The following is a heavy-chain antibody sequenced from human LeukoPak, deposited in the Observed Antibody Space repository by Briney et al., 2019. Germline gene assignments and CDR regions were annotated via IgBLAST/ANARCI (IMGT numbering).Heavy chain of an antibody. CDR3: ARLRDGSDWFDP. J-gene: IGHJ5*02. Sequence: GESLKISCKGSGYSIINYWIGWVRQMPGKGLEWMGMIYPGHSETRYSPSFQGQVTISADKSISTAYLQWSSLRASDTAMYYCARLRDGSDWFDPWGQGTLVTVSS. D-gene: IGHD5-24*01. CDR2: IYPGHSET. CDR1: GYSIINYW. V-gene: IGHV5-51*01.